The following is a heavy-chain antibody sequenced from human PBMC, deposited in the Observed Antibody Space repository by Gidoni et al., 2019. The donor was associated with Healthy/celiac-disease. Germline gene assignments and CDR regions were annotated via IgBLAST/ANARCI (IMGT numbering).Heavy chain of an antibody. CDR3: ARDWERGAASWYFDL. Sequence: QVQLQESGPGLVKPSETLSLTCTGSGGSVSSGSYYWRWIRQPPGKGLEWIGYIYYSGSTNYTPTLKSRVTLSVYTSKNRFSLKLSSVTAADTAVYYCARDWERGAASWYFDLWGRGTLVTVSS. CDR2: IYYSGST. J-gene: IGHJ2*01. D-gene: IGHD6-13*01. V-gene: IGHV4-61*01. CDR1: GGSVSSGSYY.